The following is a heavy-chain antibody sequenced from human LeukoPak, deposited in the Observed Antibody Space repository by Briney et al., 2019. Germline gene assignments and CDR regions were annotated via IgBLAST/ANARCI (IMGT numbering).Heavy chain of an antibody. D-gene: IGHD3-22*01. J-gene: IGHJ4*02. Sequence: PGGSLRLSCAASGFTFRSYAMSWVRQAPGKGLEWVAAISGSGDRTYYPDSVKGRFTISRDNSKNTVYLQMNSLRAEDTAIYYCAKEFDSSGYLDDWGQGTLVTVSS. V-gene: IGHV3-23*01. CDR2: ISGSGDRT. CDR3: AKEFDSSGYLDD. CDR1: GFTFRSYA.